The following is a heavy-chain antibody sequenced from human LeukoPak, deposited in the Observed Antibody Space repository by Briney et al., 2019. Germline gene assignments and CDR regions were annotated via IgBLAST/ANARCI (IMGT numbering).Heavy chain of an antibody. CDR1: DDSFSSHY. CDR3: ARALRDYDILTGYSYYYYYYMDV. D-gene: IGHD3-9*01. V-gene: IGHV4-34*01. J-gene: IGHJ6*03. Sequence: SETLSLTCAVSDDSFSSHYWTWIRQPPGKGLEWIGEINHSGSTNYNPSLKSRVTISVDTSKNQFSLKLSSVTAADTAVYYCARALRDYDILTGYSYYYYYYMDVWGKGTTVTVSS. CDR2: INHSGST.